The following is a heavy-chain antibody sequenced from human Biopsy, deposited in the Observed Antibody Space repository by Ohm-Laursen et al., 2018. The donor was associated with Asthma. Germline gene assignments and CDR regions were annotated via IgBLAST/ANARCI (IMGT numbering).Heavy chain of an antibody. V-gene: IGHV3-11*01. CDR1: EFSVSSSY. CDR2: ISSSGSTT. Sequence: SLRLSCSASEFSVSSSYMSWVRQAPGKGLEWVSSISSSGSTTYPVESVKGRFTISRDNAQKSLFLQMNSLRAEDTAIYYWARDIAFGGVHDFWGQGTLVAVSS. J-gene: IGHJ4*02. D-gene: IGHD3-16*01. CDR3: ARDIAFGGVHDF.